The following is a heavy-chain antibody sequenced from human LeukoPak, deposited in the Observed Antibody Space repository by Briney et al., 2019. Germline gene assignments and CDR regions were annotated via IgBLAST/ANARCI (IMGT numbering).Heavy chain of an antibody. Sequence: GGSLRLSCAASGLTFSRYWMHWVRQAPGKGLVWVSRINSDGSSTSYADSVKGRFTVSRDNARNTLSLQMNSLRAEDTAVYYCARDDYGGDSNAFDIWGPGTMVTVSS. V-gene: IGHV3-74*01. CDR1: GLTFSRYW. CDR2: INSDGSST. D-gene: IGHD4-23*01. J-gene: IGHJ3*02. CDR3: ARDDYGGDSNAFDI.